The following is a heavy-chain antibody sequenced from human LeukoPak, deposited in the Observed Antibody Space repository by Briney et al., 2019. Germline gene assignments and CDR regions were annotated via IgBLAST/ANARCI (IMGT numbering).Heavy chain of an antibody. CDR1: GFTFSSYG. Sequence: GRSLRLSCAASGFTFSSYGMHWVRQAPGKGLEWVAVIWYDGSDKYYADSVKGRFTISRDNSKSTLYLQMSSLGAEDTAVYYCARTNLFVDTAVNDAFDVWGQGTMVIVSS. CDR3: ARTNLFVDTAVNDAFDV. V-gene: IGHV3-33*01. CDR2: IWYDGSDK. D-gene: IGHD5-18*01. J-gene: IGHJ3*01.